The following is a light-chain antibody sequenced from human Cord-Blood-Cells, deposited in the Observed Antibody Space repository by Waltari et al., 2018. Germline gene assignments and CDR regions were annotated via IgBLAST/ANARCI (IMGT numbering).Light chain of an antibody. CDR2: WAS. V-gene: IGKV4-1*01. CDR1: QSVLYSSNNKNY. J-gene: IGKJ4*01. Sequence: DIVMTQSPDSLAVSLGERATINCKSSQSVLYSSNNKNYLAWYKQKPVQPPKLLIYWASTRESGVPDRFRGSGSGTDFTLTSSSLQAEDVAVYYCQQYYSTPLTFGGGTKVEIK. CDR3: QQYYSTPLT.